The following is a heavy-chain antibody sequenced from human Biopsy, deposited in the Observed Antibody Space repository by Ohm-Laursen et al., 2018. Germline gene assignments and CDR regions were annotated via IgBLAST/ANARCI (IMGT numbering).Heavy chain of an antibody. CDR3: AKGRVGNSGSLDI. D-gene: IGHD1-1*01. J-gene: IGHJ3*02. Sequence: SLRLSCAASGFTFSSHAMSWVRQAPGKGLECVSVITVSADTTYYADSVRGRFTVSRDNSQNTLYLQMNSLRAEDTAIYYCAKGRVGNSGSLDIWGQGALVAVSA. CDR1: GFTFSSHA. CDR2: ITVSADTT. V-gene: IGHV3-23*01.